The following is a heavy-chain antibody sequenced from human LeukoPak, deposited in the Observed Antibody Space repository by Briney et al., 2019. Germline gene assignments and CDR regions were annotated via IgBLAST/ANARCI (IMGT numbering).Heavy chain of an antibody. J-gene: IGHJ6*03. D-gene: IGHD6-19*01. V-gene: IGHV1-18*01. CDR3: ARDTPRIAVAGTLDYYYYMDV. Sequence: ASVKVSCKASGYTFTSYGISWVRQAPGQGLEWMGWISAYNGNTNHAQKLQGRVTMTTDTSTSTACMGLRSLRSDDTAVYYCARDTPRIAVAGTLDYYYYMDVWGKGTTVTVSS. CDR1: GYTFTSYG. CDR2: ISAYNGNT.